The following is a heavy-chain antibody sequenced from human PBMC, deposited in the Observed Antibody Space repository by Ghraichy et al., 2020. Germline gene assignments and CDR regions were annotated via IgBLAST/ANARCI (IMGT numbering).Heavy chain of an antibody. D-gene: IGHD3-9*01. V-gene: IGHV3-33*01. CDR2: IWYDGSHE. CDR1: GFSFSDYA. CDR3: AREYYDILTGYKGNWFDP. Sequence: GGSLRLSCAASGFSFSDYAMHWVRRAPGNGLEWVAVIWYDGSHEYYVDSVKGRFTISRDNSKNTLYLQMNSLRAEDTAVYYCAREYYDILTGYKGNWFDPWGQGTLVTVSS. J-gene: IGHJ5*02.